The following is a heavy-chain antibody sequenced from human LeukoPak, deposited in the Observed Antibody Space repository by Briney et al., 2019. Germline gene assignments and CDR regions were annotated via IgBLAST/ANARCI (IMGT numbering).Heavy chain of an antibody. CDR2: ISYDGSNK. CDR1: GFMFSTYA. D-gene: IGHD5-18*01. Sequence: AGGSLRLSCAVSGFMFSTYAMHWVRQAPGKGLEWVAVISYDGSNKYYADSVKGRFTISRDNSKNTLYLQMNSLRAEDTAVYYCARVSSMGYSYGFRYYYGMDVWGQGTTVTVSS. J-gene: IGHJ6*02. CDR3: ARVSSMGYSYGFRYYYGMDV. V-gene: IGHV3-30-3*01.